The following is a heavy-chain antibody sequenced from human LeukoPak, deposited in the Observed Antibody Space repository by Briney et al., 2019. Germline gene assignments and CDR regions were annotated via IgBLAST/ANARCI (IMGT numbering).Heavy chain of an antibody. CDR1: GGTFSSYA. CDR3: ARDKSSGYGPYYYYGMDV. Sequence: ASVKVSCKASGGTFSSYAISRVRQAPGQGLEWMGRIIPILGIANYAQKFQGRVTITADKSTSTAYMELSSLRSEDTAVYYCARDKSSGYGPYYYYGMDVWGQGTTVTVSS. J-gene: IGHJ6*02. CDR2: IIPILGIA. V-gene: IGHV1-69*04. D-gene: IGHD3-22*01.